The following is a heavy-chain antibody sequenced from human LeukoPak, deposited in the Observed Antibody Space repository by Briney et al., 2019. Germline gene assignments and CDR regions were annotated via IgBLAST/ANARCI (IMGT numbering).Heavy chain of an antibody. CDR2: INTDGSIT. CDR3: VRGGIASAFDI. CDR1: GFTFSTYL. Sequence: PGGSLRLSCAASGFTFSTYLMHWVRQAPGKGLVWVSRINTDGSITTYADSVKGRFTISRDNAKNTLYLQMNSLRDEDTAVYYCVRGGIASAFDIWGQGTMVTVSS. D-gene: IGHD6-13*01. J-gene: IGHJ3*02. V-gene: IGHV3-74*01.